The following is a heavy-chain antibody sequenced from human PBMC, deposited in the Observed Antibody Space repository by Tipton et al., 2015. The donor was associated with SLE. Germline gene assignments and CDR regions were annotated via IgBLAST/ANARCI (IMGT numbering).Heavy chain of an antibody. CDR3: ARRADY. V-gene: IGHV4-38-2*02. J-gene: IGHJ4*02. CDR2: IYHSGST. CDR1: GYSISSGYY. Sequence: LRLSCTVSGYSISSGYYWGWIRQPPGKGLEWIGSIYHSGSTYYNPSLKSRVTISVDTSKNQFSLKLSSVTAADTAVYYCARRADYWGQGTLVTVSS.